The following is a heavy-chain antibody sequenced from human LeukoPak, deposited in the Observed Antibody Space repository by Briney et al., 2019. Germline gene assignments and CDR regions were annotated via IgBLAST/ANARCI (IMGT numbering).Heavy chain of an antibody. V-gene: IGHV3-7*01. J-gene: IGHJ4*02. CDR3: AREIHYHGSGSYYNKGADH. CDR1: GFTFTNYW. CDR2: INQDGSEK. Sequence: GGSLRLSRAASGFTFTNYWMSWVRQAPGKGLEWVANINQDGSEKYYGDSVRGRVTISRDNAKNSLYLQMSSLRAEDKAVYYCAREIHYHGSGSYYNKGADHWGQGTLVTVSS. D-gene: IGHD3-10*01.